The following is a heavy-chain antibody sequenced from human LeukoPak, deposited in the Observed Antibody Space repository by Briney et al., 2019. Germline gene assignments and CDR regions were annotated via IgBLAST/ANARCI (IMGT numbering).Heavy chain of an antibody. CDR2: ISSSSSYV. CDR1: GFTFSSYS. J-gene: IGHJ6*02. V-gene: IGHV3-21*01. Sequence: GGSLRLSCAASGFTFSSYSMNWVRQAPGKGLEWVSSISSSSSYVYYADSVKGRFTISRDNSNNTLYLQMNSLRAEDTAVYYCARGHGGIMDVWGQGTTVTVSS. D-gene: IGHD6-13*01. CDR3: ARGHGGIMDV.